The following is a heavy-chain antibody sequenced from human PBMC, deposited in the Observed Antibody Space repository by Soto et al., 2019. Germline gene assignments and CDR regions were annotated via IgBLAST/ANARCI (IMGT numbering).Heavy chain of an antibody. CDR3: AREGGPGATVPTGYYYGLDV. CDR2: IWYDGSNK. D-gene: IGHD4-17*01. J-gene: IGHJ6*02. Sequence: GGSLRLSCAASGFTFSSYGMHWVRQAPGKGLEWVAVIWYDGSNKYYADSVKGRFTISRDNSKNTLYLQMNSLRAEDTAVYYCAREGGPGATVPTGYYYGLDVWGQGTTVTVSS. V-gene: IGHV3-33*01. CDR1: GFTFSSYG.